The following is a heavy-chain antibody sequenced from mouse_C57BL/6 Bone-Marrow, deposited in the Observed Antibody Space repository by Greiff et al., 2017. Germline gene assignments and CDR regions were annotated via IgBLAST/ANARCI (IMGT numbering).Heavy chain of an antibody. V-gene: IGHV1-59*01. CDR2: IDPSDSYT. J-gene: IGHJ3*01. CDR1: GYTFTSYW. Sequence: QVQLQQPGAELVRPGTSVKLSCKASGYTFTSYWMHWVKQRPGQGLEWIGVIDPSDSYTNYNQKFKGKATFTVDTYSSPAYMQLSSLTSEDSAVYYCARWLTGTWFAYWGQGTLVTVSA. CDR3: ARWLTGTWFAY. D-gene: IGHD4-1*01.